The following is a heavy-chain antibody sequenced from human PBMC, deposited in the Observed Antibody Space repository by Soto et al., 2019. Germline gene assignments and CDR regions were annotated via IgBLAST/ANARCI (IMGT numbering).Heavy chain of an antibody. J-gene: IGHJ6*02. CDR1: GFTFSSYI. Sequence: GGSLRLSCAASGFTFSSYIMNWVRQAPGKGLEWVSSISSSSSYIYYADSVKGRFTISRDNAKNSLYLQMNSLRAEDTAVYYCARDKLLLWFGELLSERSDYYYGMDVWGQGTTVTVSS. CDR2: ISSSSSYI. D-gene: IGHD3-10*01. CDR3: ARDKLLLWFGELLSERSDYYYGMDV. V-gene: IGHV3-21*01.